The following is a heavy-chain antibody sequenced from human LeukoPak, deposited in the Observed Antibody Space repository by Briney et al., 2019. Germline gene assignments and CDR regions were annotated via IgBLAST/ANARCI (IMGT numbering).Heavy chain of an antibody. CDR3: ARDDGDLYYYGMDV. Sequence: GGSLRLSCAASGFTFSSYWMHWVRQAPGKGLVWVSCINSDGSSTSYADSVKGRFTISRDNAKNTLYLQMNSLRAEDTAVYYCARDDGDLYYYGMDVWGQGTTVTVSS. J-gene: IGHJ6*02. D-gene: IGHD4-17*01. CDR2: INSDGSST. CDR1: GFTFSSYW. V-gene: IGHV3-74*01.